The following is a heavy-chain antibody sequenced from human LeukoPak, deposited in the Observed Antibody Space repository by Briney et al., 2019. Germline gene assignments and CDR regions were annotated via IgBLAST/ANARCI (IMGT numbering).Heavy chain of an antibody. D-gene: IGHD3-16*01. J-gene: IGHJ5*02. CDR2: IYSSGST. CDR3: ARHYGP. CDR1: GGSFSGYY. Sequence: SETLSLTCAVYGGSFSGYYWSWIRQPPGKGLEWIGSIYSSGSTYYNPSLKSRVTISVDTSKNQFSLRLSSVTAADTAVYYCARHYGPWGQGTLVTVSS. V-gene: IGHV4-34*01.